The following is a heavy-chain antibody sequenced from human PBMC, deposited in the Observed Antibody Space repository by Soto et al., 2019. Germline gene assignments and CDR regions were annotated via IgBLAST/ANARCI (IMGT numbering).Heavy chain of an antibody. Sequence: EVQLVESGGGLVQPGGSLRLSCAASGFTFSDHYMDWVRQAPGKGLEWVGRTRNKANSYTTEYAASVKGRFTISRDESKNSLYLQMNSLKTEDTAVYYCARAVGGSYFDYWGQGTLVTVSS. CDR2: TRNKANSYTT. J-gene: IGHJ4*02. CDR3: ARAVGGSYFDY. D-gene: IGHD1-26*01. V-gene: IGHV3-72*01. CDR1: GFTFSDHY.